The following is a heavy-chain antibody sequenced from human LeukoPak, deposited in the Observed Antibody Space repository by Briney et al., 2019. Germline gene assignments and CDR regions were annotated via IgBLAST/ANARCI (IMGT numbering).Heavy chain of an antibody. V-gene: IGHV4-59*01. CDR2: INYNGST. D-gene: IGHD2-2*01. Sequence: SETLSLTCTVSGASISGSSWSWIRQPPGKGLQWIGYINYNGSTSYNPSLKSRVTISVDTSKKQFSLKVSSVTAADTAVYYCARDRWPDCSSTSCSRGYYYGMDVWGQGTTVTVSS. CDR1: GASISGSS. CDR3: ARDRWPDCSSTSCSRGYYYGMDV. J-gene: IGHJ6*02.